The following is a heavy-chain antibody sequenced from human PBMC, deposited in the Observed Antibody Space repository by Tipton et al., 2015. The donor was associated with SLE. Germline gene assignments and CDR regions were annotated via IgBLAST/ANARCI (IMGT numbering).Heavy chain of an antibody. CDR1: GYSFTSYW. CDR2: IYPGDSDT. J-gene: IGHJ4*02. Sequence: QLVQSGAEVKKPGESLKISCKGSGYSFTSYWIGWVRQMPGKGLEWMGIIYPGDSDTRYSPSFQGQVTISADKSIGTAYLQWSSLKASDTAMYYCGRAYFRYFDWLLSYYFDYWGQGTLVTVFS. D-gene: IGHD3-9*01. V-gene: IGHV5-51*03. CDR3: GRAYFRYFDWLLSYYFDY.